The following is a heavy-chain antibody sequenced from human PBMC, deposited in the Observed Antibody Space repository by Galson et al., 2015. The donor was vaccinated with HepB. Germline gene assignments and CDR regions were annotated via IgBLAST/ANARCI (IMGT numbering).Heavy chain of an antibody. J-gene: IGHJ6*02. CDR2: ISAYNGNT. V-gene: IGHV1-18*04. CDR3: ASAQSSSPRVPYYYYGMDV. CDR1: GYTFTSYG. Sequence: SVKVSCKASGYTFTSYGISWVRQAPGQGLEWMGWISAYNGNTNYAQKLQGRVTMTTDTSTSTAYMELRSLRSDDTAVYYCASAQSSSPRVPYYYYGMDVWGQGTTVTVSS.